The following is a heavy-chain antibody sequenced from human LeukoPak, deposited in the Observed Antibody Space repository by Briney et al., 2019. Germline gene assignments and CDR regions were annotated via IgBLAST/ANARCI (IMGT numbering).Heavy chain of an antibody. CDR2: IYYSGST. CDR3: ARDGYGGNSRWSWFDP. CDR1: GGSISSSSYH. V-gene: IGHV4-39*07. J-gene: IGHJ5*02. D-gene: IGHD4-23*01. Sequence: PSETLSLTCTVSGGSISSSSYHWGWIRQPPGKGLEWIGSIYYSGSTYYNPSLKSRVTISVDTSKNQFSLKLSSVTAADTAVYYCARDGYGGNSRWSWFDPWGQGTLVTVSS.